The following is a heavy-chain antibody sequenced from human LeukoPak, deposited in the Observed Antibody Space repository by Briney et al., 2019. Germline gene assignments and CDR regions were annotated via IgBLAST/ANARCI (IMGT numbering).Heavy chain of an antibody. CDR2: VYYSGST. CDR1: GGPISSYY. Sequence: SETLSLTCTVSGGPISSYYWTWIRQPPGKGLEWIGYVYYSGSTNYNPSLKSRVTISVDTSRNQFSLNLSSVTAADTAVYYCARVPSVSAIDYWGQGTLVTVSS. D-gene: IGHD4/OR15-4a*01. CDR3: ARVPSVSAIDY. J-gene: IGHJ4*02. V-gene: IGHV4-59*01.